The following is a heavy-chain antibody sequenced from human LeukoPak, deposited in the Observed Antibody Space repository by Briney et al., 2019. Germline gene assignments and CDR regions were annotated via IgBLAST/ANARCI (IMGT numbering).Heavy chain of an antibody. J-gene: IGHJ4*02. CDR1: GFTFSSYG. CDR3: ARGLAAAATAPIGY. D-gene: IGHD6-13*01. CDR2: IWYDGSNK. V-gene: IGHV3-33*01. Sequence: GGSLRLSCAASGFTFSSYGMHWVRQAPGKGLEWVAVIWYDGSNKYYADSVKGRFTISRHNSKNTLFLQMNSLRAEDTAVYYCARGLAAAATAPIGYWGQGTLVTVSS.